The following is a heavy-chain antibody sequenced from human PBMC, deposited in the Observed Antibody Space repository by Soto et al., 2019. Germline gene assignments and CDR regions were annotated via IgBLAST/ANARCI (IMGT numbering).Heavy chain of an antibody. V-gene: IGHV1-46*01. CDR3: ARSAAAGAFDY. J-gene: IGHJ4*02. D-gene: IGHD6-13*01. Sequence: QVQLVQSGAEVKKPGASVKVSCKASGYTFTSYYMHWVRQAPGQGLEWMGIINPSGGTTSYAQKFQGRVTMTRDTSTSTVYMELSSLRSEDTAVYYCARSAAAGAFDYWGQGTLVTVSS. CDR1: GYTFTSYY. CDR2: INPSGGTT.